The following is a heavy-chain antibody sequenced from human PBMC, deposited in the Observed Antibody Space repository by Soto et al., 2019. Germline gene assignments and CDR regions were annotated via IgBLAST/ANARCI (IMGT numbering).Heavy chain of an antibody. V-gene: IGHV3-53*01. CDR1: GFTVSSNY. CDR3: AREGAPIYYYYGMDV. J-gene: IGHJ6*04. D-gene: IGHD1-26*01. Sequence: GGPLRLSCAASGFTVSSNYMSWVRQAPGKGLGWVSVIYSGGSTYYADSVKGRFTISRDNSKNTLYLQMNSLRAEDTAVYYCAREGAPIYYYYGMDVWGEGTRVTVSS. CDR2: IYSGGST.